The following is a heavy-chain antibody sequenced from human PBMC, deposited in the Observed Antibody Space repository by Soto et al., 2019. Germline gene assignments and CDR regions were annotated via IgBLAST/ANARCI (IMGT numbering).Heavy chain of an antibody. D-gene: IGHD1-1*01. CDR1: GGTFSSYA. CDR2: IIPIFGTA. J-gene: IGHJ6*02. Sequence: QVQLVQSGAEVKKPGSSVKVSCKASGGTFSSYAITWVRQAPGHGLEWMGGIIPIFGTADYAQKFQGRVTITADESTSTAYMELSSLRSEDTAVYYCVSSLQFHYYYGMDVWGQGTTVTVSS. V-gene: IGHV1-69*12. CDR3: VSSLQFHYYYGMDV.